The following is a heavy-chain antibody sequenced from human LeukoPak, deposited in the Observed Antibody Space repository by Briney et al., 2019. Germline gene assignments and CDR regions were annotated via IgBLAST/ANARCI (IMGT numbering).Heavy chain of an antibody. CDR1: GFTFSSYW. CDR3: SNGIYSTSY. CDR2: IQQDGNEM. V-gene: IGHV3-7*01. Sequence: GGSLRLSCAASGFTFSSYWMAWVRQAPGQGLEWVANIQQDGNEMVYADPVRGRFTISRDNAENSLYLQMNSLRAEDTAVYYCSNGIYSTSYWGQGTLVTVSS. D-gene: IGHD6-6*01. J-gene: IGHJ4*02.